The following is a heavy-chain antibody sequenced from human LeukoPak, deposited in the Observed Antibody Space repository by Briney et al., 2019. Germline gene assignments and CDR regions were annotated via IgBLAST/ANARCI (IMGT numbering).Heavy chain of an antibody. D-gene: IGHD1-26*01. V-gene: IGHV3-23*01. J-gene: IGHJ4*02. CDR2: ISGSGGST. Sequence: GGSLRLYCAASGFTFSSYAMSWVRQAPGKGLEWVSAISGSGGSTYYADSVKGRFTISRENSKNTLYLQMNSLRAEDTAVYYCAKDQRDLVGATGGGYWGQGTLVTVSS. CDR3: AKDQRDLVGATGGGY. CDR1: GFTFSSYA.